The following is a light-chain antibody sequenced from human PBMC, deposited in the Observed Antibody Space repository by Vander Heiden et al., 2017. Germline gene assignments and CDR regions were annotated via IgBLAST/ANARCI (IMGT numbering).Light chain of an antibody. Sequence: QSVLTQPPSASGTPGQRAPISCSGSSSNIGSNTVNWYQQLPGTAPKLLIYSNNQRPSGVPDRFSGSKSGTSASLTISGVQSEDEADYYCAAWDDSLNGWVFGGGTKLTVL. CDR2: SNN. CDR3: AAWDDSLNGWV. J-gene: IGLJ3*02. CDR1: SSNIGSNT. V-gene: IGLV1-44*01.